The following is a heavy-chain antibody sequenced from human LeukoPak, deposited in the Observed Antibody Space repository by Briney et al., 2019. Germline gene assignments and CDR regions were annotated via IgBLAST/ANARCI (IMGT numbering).Heavy chain of an antibody. J-gene: IGHJ4*02. CDR2: IIPIFGTA. V-gene: IGHV1-69*05. CDR3: ARGPCSGGSCQYYSDY. CDR1: GGTFSSYA. Sequence: ASVKVSCKASGGTFSSYAISWVRQAPGQGLEWMGGIIPIFGTANYAQKFQGRVTITTDESTSTAYMELSSLRSEDTAVYYCARGPCSGGSCQYYSDYWGQGTLVTVSS. D-gene: IGHD2-15*01.